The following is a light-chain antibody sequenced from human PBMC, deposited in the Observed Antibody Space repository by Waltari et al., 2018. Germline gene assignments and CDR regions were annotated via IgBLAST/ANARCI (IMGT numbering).Light chain of an antibody. CDR1: QSVDSNY. CDR3: QQYGRSPYT. V-gene: IGKV3-20*01. J-gene: IGKJ2*01. Sequence: EIVLTQSPGTLSLSPGERATLSSRASQSVDSNYLAWYQQKPGRAPRLLIYGASSRATGIPDRFSGSGSGTDFTLTIRRLEPEDFAVYYCQQYGRSPYTFGQGTNLEIK. CDR2: GAS.